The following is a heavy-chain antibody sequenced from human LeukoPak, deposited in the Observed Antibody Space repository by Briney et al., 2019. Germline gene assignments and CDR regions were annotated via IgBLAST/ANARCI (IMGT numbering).Heavy chain of an antibody. CDR1: GFTFSSYW. V-gene: IGHV3-7*01. D-gene: IGHD6-6*01. CDR3: ARRMYSSSSRPESKRRYYYYMDV. Sequence: PGGSLILSCAASGFTFSSYWMSWVRQAPGKGLEWVANIKQDGSEKYYVDSVKGRFTISRDNAKNSLYLQMNSLRAEDTAVYYCARRMYSSSSRPESKRRYYYYMDVWGKGTTVTVSS. CDR2: IKQDGSEK. J-gene: IGHJ6*03.